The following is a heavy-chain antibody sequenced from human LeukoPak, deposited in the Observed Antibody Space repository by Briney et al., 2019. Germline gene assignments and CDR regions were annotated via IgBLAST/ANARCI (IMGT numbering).Heavy chain of an antibody. V-gene: IGHV4-59*02. CDR1: GGSVSRDS. D-gene: IGHD6-19*01. J-gene: IGHJ4*02. CDR2: IYNIGGT. Sequence: PSETLSLTCSVSGGSVSRDSWSWIRQPPGKRLEWLGYIYNIGGTNYNPSLKSRVSISVDTSKNQFSLMLSSVTAADTAVYYCAREAVAGTFDYWGQGALVTVSS. CDR3: AREAVAGTFDY.